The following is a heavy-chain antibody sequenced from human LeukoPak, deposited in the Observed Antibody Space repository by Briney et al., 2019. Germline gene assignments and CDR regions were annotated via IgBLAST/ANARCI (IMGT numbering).Heavy chain of an antibody. CDR3: ARSWAGYTAIDY. V-gene: IGHV4-59*01. J-gene: IGHJ4*02. CDR2: IYYSGST. CDR1: GGSISSYY. D-gene: IGHD5-18*01. Sequence: SETLSLTCTVSGGSISSYYWSWIRQPPGKGLEWIGYIYYSGSTNYNPSLESRVTISVDTSKNQFSLKLSSVTAADTAVYYCARSWAGYTAIDYWGQGTLVTVSS.